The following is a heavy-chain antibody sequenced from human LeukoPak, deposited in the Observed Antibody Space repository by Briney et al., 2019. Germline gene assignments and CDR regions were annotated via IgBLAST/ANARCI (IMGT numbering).Heavy chain of an antibody. CDR2: IYYSGST. V-gene: IGHV4-59*12. J-gene: IGHJ3*02. CDR1: GGSISSYY. CDR3: AREAGEYSFKNAFDI. Sequence: SETLSLTCTVSGGSISSYYWSWIRQPPGKGLEWIGYIYYSGSTYYNPSLKSRVTISVDTSKNQFSLKLSSVTAADTAVYYCAREAGEYSFKNAFDIWGQGTMVTVSS. D-gene: IGHD6-13*01.